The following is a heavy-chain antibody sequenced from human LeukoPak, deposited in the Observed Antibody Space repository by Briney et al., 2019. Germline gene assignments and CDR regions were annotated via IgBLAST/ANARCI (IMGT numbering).Heavy chain of an antibody. CDR3: TRVGYSYGKGDYYYYYYMDV. V-gene: IGHV3-49*04. CDR1: GFTFGDYA. Sequence: PGGSLRLSCTASGFTFGDYAMSWVRQAPGKGLEWVGFIRSKAYGGTTEYAASVKGRFTISRDDSKSIAYLQMNSLKTEDTAVYYCTRVGYSYGKGDYYYYYYMDVWGKGTTVTISS. CDR2: IRSKAYGGTT. D-gene: IGHD5-18*01. J-gene: IGHJ6*03.